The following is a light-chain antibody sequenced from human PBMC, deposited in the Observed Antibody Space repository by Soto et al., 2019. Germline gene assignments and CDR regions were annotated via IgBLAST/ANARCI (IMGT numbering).Light chain of an antibody. CDR1: QDISNY. Sequence: DIQMTQSPSSLSASVGDRVTITCQARQDISNYLKWYHQKPGKAPTLLIYDTSNLETGVTSRFSGSGSGTDVTFTISSLQPGEIATYYCQQYDNLPLLVGGGTKGEIK. CDR2: DTS. J-gene: IGKJ4*01. V-gene: IGKV1-33*01. CDR3: QQYDNLPLL.